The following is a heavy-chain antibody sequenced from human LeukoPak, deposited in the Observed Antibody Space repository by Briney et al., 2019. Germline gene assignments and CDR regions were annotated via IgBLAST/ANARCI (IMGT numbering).Heavy chain of an antibody. Sequence: SVKVSCKASGGTFSSYAISWVRQAPGQGLEWMGGIIPIFGTANYAQKFQGRVTITTDESTSTAYMELSSLRSEDTAVYYCAASYCSGGSCYVAFDIWGQGTMVTVSS. J-gene: IGHJ3*02. CDR2: IIPIFGTA. V-gene: IGHV1-69*05. CDR1: GGTFSSYA. D-gene: IGHD2-15*01. CDR3: AASYCSGGSCYVAFDI.